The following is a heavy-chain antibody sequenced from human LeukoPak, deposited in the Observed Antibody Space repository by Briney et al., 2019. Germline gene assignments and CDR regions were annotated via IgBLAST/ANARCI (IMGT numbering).Heavy chain of an antibody. J-gene: IGHJ3*02. CDR2: IYSGGSP. CDR3: ASSRESKGAFDI. Sequence: GGSLRLSCAASGFIVSSNYMSWVRQAPGKGLEWVSVIYSGGSPYYADCVKGRFTISRDKSKNTLSLQMNSLRAEDTAVYYRASSRESKGAFDIWGQGTMVTVSS. CDR1: GFIVSSNY. V-gene: IGHV3-53*01. D-gene: IGHD1-26*01.